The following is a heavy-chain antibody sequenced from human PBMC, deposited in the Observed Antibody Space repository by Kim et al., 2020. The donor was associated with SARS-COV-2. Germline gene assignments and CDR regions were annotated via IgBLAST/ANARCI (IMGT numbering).Heavy chain of an antibody. V-gene: IGHV3-11*03. D-gene: IGHD5-12*01. J-gene: IGHJ4*02. Sequence: GRFTISRDNAKNSLYLQMNSLRAEDTAVYYCARRLCRVEMATITENYFDYWGQGTLVTVSS. CDR3: ARRLCRVEMATITENYFDY.